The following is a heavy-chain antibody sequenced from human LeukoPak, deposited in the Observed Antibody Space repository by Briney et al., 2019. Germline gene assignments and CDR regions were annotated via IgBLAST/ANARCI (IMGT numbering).Heavy chain of an antibody. CDR2: ISGSGGST. CDR1: GFTFSSYA. Sequence: GGSLRLSCAASGFTFSSYAMSWVRQAPGKGLEWVSAISGSGGSTYYADSVKGRFTISRDHSKNTLYLQMNSLRAEDTAVYYCAKDGWDCSGGSCYLDYFDGWGQGTLVTVSS. D-gene: IGHD2-15*01. CDR3: AKDGWDCSGGSCYLDYFDG. V-gene: IGHV3-23*01. J-gene: IGHJ4*02.